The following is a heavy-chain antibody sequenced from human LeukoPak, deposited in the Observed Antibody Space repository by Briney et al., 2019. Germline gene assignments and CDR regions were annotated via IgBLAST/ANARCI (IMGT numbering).Heavy chain of an antibody. Sequence: PGRSLRLSCATSGFTFSRYAMHWVRQAPGKGLEWVALISYDANIGSNKYYADSVKGRFTISRDNSKNTLYLQMNSLRAEDTAVYYCARDGGPFYGDSFDYWGQGTLVTVSS. CDR1: GFTFSRYA. D-gene: IGHD4-17*01. CDR3: ARDGGPFYGDSFDY. J-gene: IGHJ4*02. CDR2: ISYDANIGSNK. V-gene: IGHV3-30-3*01.